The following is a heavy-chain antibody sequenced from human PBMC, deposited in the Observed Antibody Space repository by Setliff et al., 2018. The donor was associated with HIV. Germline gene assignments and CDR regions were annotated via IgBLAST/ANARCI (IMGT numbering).Heavy chain of an antibody. J-gene: IGHJ3*02. CDR3: ASAGAWQRNALDI. CDR1: RSTFNSHT. V-gene: IGHV1-8*01. Sequence: ASVKVSCKASRSTFNSHTINWVRQAPGQGLEWMGWINPNSGGTTYAQKFQGRVTITRDTSTSTVYMELSSLRSEDTAVYYCASAGAWQRNALDIWGQGTMVTVSS. D-gene: IGHD5-12*01. CDR2: INPNSGGT.